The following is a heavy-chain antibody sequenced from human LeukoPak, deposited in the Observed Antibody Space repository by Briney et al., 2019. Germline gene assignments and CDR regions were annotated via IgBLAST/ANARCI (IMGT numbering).Heavy chain of an antibody. J-gene: IGHJ5*02. CDR3: ARDHSETTGWFDP. V-gene: IGHV4-31*11. CDR2: ISNSGST. CDR1: SGSISSGGYY. D-gene: IGHD1-1*01. Sequence: SETLSLTCAVSSGSISSGGYYWSWIRQHPGKGLEWIGYISNSGSTYFNPSLKSRVTISVDTSKNQFSLKLSSVTAADTAVYYCARDHSETTGWFDPWGQGTLVTVSS.